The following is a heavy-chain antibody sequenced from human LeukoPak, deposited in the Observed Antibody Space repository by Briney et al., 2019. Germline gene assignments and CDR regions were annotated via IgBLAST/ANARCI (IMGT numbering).Heavy chain of an antibody. CDR1: GYTLTELS. J-gene: IGHJ2*01. D-gene: IGHD3-3*01. Sequence: ASVKVSCKVSGYTLTELSMHWVRQAPGKGLEWMGGFDPEDGETIYAQKFQGRVTMTEDTSTDTAYMELSSLRSEDTAVYYCATNRVLRFLEWPTTDASNWCFDLWGRGTLVTVSS. CDR3: ATNRVLRFLEWPTTDASNWCFDL. CDR2: FDPEDGET. V-gene: IGHV1-24*01.